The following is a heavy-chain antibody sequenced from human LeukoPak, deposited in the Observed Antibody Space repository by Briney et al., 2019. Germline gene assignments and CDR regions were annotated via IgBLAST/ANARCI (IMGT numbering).Heavy chain of an antibody. CDR2: IIPIFGTA. Sequence: ASVKVSCKASGGTFSSYAISWVRQAPGQGLGWMGGIIPIFGTANYAQKFQGRVTITADESTSTAYMELSSLRSEDTAVYYCARVGKPSGDYGFLPGGYYFDYWGQGTLVTVSS. J-gene: IGHJ4*02. V-gene: IGHV1-69*13. CDR1: GGTFSSYA. D-gene: IGHD4-17*01. CDR3: ARVGKPSGDYGFLPGGYYFDY.